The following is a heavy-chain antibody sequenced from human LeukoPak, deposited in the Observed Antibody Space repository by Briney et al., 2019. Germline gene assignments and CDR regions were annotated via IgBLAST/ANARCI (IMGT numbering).Heavy chain of an antibody. J-gene: IGHJ4*02. Sequence: ASVKVSCKASGYTFTGYYMHWVRRAPGQGLEWMGWINPNSGGTNYAQKFQGRVTMTRDTSISTAYMELSRLRSDDTAVYYCARATVTRLRGFDYWGQGTLVTVSS. CDR1: GYTFTGYY. D-gene: IGHD4-17*01. CDR2: INPNSGGT. V-gene: IGHV1-2*02. CDR3: ARATVTRLRGFDY.